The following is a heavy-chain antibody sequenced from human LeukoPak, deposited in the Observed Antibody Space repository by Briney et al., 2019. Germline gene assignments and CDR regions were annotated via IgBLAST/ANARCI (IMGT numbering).Heavy chain of an antibody. CDR1: GFTFRDYA. D-gene: IGHD2-21*02. CDR3: ADQAPMGDNVNYYGMDV. V-gene: IGHV3-23*01. Sequence: PGGSRRLSCAASGFTFRDYAMSWVRQAPGKGLDWVSAITGSGGSTYYADSVKGRFTISRDNSKNTLYLQMNSLRAEDTAVYYCADQAPMGDNVNYYGMDVWGQGTTVTVSS. CDR2: ITGSGGST. J-gene: IGHJ6*02.